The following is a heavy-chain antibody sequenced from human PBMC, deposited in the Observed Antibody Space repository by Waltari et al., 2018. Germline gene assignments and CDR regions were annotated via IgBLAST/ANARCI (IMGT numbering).Heavy chain of an antibody. CDR2: TTNSNTYI. Sequence: EVQLVESGGGLVKPGGSLRLSCAASGFTISGFGMSWVRQAPGKGLEWVSATTNSNTYIYYADSVKGRFTVSIDNAKNSLYLQMNSLRADDTAVYFCARALTTPNDYWGQGTLVTVSS. J-gene: IGHJ4*02. D-gene: IGHD4-17*01. CDR3: ARALTTPNDY. CDR1: GFTISGFG. V-gene: IGHV3-21*03.